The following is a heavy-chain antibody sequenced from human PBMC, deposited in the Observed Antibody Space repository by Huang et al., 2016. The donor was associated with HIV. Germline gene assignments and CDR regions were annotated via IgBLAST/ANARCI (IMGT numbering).Heavy chain of an antibody. J-gene: IGHJ4*02. D-gene: IGHD6-6*01. Sequence: QVQLVQSGAEVKNPGASVRVSCKASGYTFTDSNIHWVRQAPGQGLGWMGWINPKRGGTSYAQRFKGRITMTRDTTISTVHMDLRRIQSDDTAVYFCARDWSFGSSTSPADWGQGTLVTVSS. V-gene: IGHV1-2*02. CDR1: GYTFTDSN. CDR3: ARDWSFGSSTSPAD. CDR2: INPKRGGT.